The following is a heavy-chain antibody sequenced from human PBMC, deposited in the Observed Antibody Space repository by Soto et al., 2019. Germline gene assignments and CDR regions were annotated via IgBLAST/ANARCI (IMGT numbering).Heavy chain of an antibody. V-gene: IGHV5-10-1*01. Sequence: GASLKISCEGSGYSFTSYWISWVRQMPGKGLEWMWRIDPSDSYTNYSPSFQGHVTISADKSISTAYLQWSSLKASDTAMYYCYYSRSPPEQSGRVYWGQGTLVTVSS. D-gene: IGHD6-6*01. CDR1: GYSFTSYW. CDR2: IDPSDSYT. J-gene: IGHJ4*02. CDR3: YYSRSPPEQSGRVY.